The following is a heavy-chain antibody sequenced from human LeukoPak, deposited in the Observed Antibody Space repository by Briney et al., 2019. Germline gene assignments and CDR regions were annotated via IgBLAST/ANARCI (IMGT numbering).Heavy chain of an antibody. CDR3: ARVDIVVVPAAYYYYMDV. CDR2: IYSGGST. D-gene: IGHD2-2*03. J-gene: IGHJ6*03. Sequence: GGSLRLSCAASGFTVSSNYMSWVRQAPGKGLEWVSVIYSGGSTYYADSVKGRFTISRDNSKNTLYLQMNSLRAEDTAVYYCARVDIVVVPAAYYYYMDVWGKGTTVTVSS. CDR1: GFTVSSNY. V-gene: IGHV3-53*01.